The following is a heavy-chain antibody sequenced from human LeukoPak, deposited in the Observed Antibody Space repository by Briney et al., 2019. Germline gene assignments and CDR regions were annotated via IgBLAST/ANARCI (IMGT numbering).Heavy chain of an antibody. V-gene: IGHV3-74*01. J-gene: IGHJ4*01. CDR3: ARDWSLAVAGTPYL. Sequence: PGGSLRLSCAASGFTFSSYWMHWVRQAPGKGLVWVSRINSDGSSTSYADSVKGRFPISRDNAKNTLYLQMNSLRAEDTAVDYCARDWSLAVAGTPYLWGQGTLVTVSS. D-gene: IGHD6-19*01. CDR2: INSDGSST. CDR1: GFTFSSYW.